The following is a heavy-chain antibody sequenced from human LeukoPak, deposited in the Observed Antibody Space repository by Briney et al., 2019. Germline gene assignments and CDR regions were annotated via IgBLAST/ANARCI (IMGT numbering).Heavy chain of an antibody. CDR2: IYSSGNT. CDR1: GDSISSGSYY. J-gene: IGHJ5*02. V-gene: IGHV4-39*07. CDR3: ARDPRAGILTGYSGAWFDP. D-gene: IGHD3-9*01. Sequence: SETLSLTCTVSGDSISSGSYYWGWIRQPPGKGLEWIGSIYSSGNTYYNPSLKSRVTISVDTSKNQFSLKLSSVTTADTAVYYCARDPRAGILTGYSGAWFDPWGQGTLVTVSS.